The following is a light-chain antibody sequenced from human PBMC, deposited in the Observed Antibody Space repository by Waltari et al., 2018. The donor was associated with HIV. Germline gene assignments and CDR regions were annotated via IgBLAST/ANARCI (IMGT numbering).Light chain of an antibody. V-gene: IGLV2-8*01. CDR2: EVS. Sequence: QSALTQPPSASESPGQSVTISCTGTITDVGAYNYVSWYQQHPGKAPKLMIYEVSRRPSGVPDRFSGSKSGNTASLTVAGLQPEDEADYYCSSYGGSNNLVFGTGTKVTVL. J-gene: IGLJ1*01. CDR3: SSYGGSNNLV. CDR1: ITDVGAYNY.